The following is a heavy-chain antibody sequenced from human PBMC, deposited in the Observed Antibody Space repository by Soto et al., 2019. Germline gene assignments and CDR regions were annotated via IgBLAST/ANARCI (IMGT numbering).Heavy chain of an antibody. CDR3: ARLQQLVYYYGMDV. V-gene: IGHV4-34*01. CDR2: INHSGST. Sequence: SETLSLTCAVYGGSFSVYYWSWIRQPPGKGLEWIGEINHSGSTNYNPSLKSRVTISVDTSKNQFSLKLSSVTAADTAVYYCARLQQLVYYYGMDVWGQGTTVS. J-gene: IGHJ6*02. D-gene: IGHD6-13*01. CDR1: GGSFSVYY.